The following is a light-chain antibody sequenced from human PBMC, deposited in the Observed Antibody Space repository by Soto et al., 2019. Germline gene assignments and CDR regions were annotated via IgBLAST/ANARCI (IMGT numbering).Light chain of an antibody. J-gene: IGKJ3*01. CDR2: GVS. V-gene: IGKV3-20*01. Sequence: EIVLTQSPGTLSVSPGERATLSCRASQSISNRDLAWFQQKPGQAPRLLIYGVSRRATGIPDRFSGFGSGTEFTLTINRLEPEDSALYYCQQSDNSLLLTFGPGTTVDIK. CDR3: QQSDNSLLLT. CDR1: QSISNRD.